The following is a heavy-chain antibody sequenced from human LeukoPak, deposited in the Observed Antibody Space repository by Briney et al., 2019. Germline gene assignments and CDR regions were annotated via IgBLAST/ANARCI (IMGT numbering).Heavy chain of an antibody. D-gene: IGHD2-15*01. CDR1: GFTFGDYA. J-gene: IGHJ4*02. V-gene: IGHV3-7*01. Sequence: GGSLRLSCTISGFTFGDYAVNWVRQAPGKGLEWVANIDPDGSHQYYVDSVKGRFTISKDNAKNSLYLQMNSLRAEDTAVYYCARDGGRREDYWGQGALVTVSS. CDR2: IDPDGSHQ. CDR3: ARDGGRREDY.